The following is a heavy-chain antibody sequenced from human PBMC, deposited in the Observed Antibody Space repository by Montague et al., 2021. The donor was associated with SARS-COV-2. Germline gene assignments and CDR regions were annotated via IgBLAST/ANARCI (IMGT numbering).Heavy chain of an antibody. Sequence: SETLSLTCAVHGGSFSTYSWNWIRQPPGKGLEWIGEIHHGGSTNYNPSLKSRVTILADTSKNQLSLKLTSVAAADTAVYYCARLGDGVVPSPILGVGPYYSYYYMDVWGKGTTVTVSS. J-gene: IGHJ6*03. V-gene: IGHV4-34*01. CDR1: GGSFSTYS. D-gene: IGHD3-10*01. CDR3: ARLGDGVVPSPILGVGPYYSYYYMDV. CDR2: IHHGGST.